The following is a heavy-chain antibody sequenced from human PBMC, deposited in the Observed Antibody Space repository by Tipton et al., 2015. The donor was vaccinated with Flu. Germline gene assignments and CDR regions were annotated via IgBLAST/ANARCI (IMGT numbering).Heavy chain of an antibody. J-gene: IGHJ6*02. Sequence: TLSLTCTVSGDSISTTIYYWGWVHQPPGKGLEWIGRIYYSGTTYYNPSLKSRVTISVDSSKNEFSLTLASLTAADTAVYYCARDLWNDRRAYYYYGVDVWGQGTTVTVSS. CDR3: ARDLWNDRRAYYYYGVDV. V-gene: IGHV4-39*07. CDR2: IYYSGTT. D-gene: IGHD1-1*01. CDR1: GDSISTTIYY.